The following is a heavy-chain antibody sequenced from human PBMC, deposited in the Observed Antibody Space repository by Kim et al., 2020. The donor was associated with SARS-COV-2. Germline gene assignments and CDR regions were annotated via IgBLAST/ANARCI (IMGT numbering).Heavy chain of an antibody. Sequence: GGSLRLSCAASGFTFSTYAMHWVRQAPGKGLEWVGIIWVDGINKYYADSVKGRFTISRDNSKNTLYLQMNSLRAEHTAVYYCARDAATGGYFDYCGQGTLVTVSS. CDR1: GFTFSTYA. CDR3: ARDAATGGYFDY. V-gene: IGHV3-33*01. D-gene: IGHD6-25*01. J-gene: IGHJ4*02. CDR2: IWVDGINK.